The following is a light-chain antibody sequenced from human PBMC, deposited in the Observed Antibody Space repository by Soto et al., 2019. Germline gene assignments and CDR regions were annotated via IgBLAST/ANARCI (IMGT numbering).Light chain of an antibody. V-gene: IGLV1-47*01. CDR2: RHN. CDR3: AAWDDSLSGREV. CDR1: SSNIGSNY. J-gene: IGLJ2*01. Sequence: QSVLTQPPSASGTPGQRVTSSCSGSSSNIGSNYVYWYQQLPGTAPKLLIYRHNQRPSGVPDRFSGSKSGTSASLAISGLRSEDEADYYCAAWDDSLSGREVFGVGHKLTVL.